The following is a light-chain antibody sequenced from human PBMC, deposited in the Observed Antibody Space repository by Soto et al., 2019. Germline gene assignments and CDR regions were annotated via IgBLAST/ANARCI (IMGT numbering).Light chain of an antibody. J-gene: IGKJ1*01. CDR1: ETIRMY. Sequence: DIQMTQSPSSLSASVGDRVTITCRASETIRMYLNWYQQRPGKAPNLLIYGASRLHSGVPSRFTGSGSGTDFTLTISSLQPEDFASYFCQQSYTSPPTFDQGTKVEV. V-gene: IGKV1-39*01. CDR3: QQSYTSPPT. CDR2: GAS.